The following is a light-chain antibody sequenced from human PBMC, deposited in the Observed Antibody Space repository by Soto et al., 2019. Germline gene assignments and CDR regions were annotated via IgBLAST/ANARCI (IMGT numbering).Light chain of an antibody. J-gene: IGKJ1*01. CDR2: GAF. Sequence: IVLTQSPGTISLSPGERATFSCRASQIVSSNYLAWYQQKPGQAPRLLVYGAFKRATGIPDRFSGSGSGTDFTLTISRMEPEDFAVYCCQQYGSSPRTFGQGTKVDIK. CDR1: QIVSSNY. CDR3: QQYGSSPRT. V-gene: IGKV3-20*01.